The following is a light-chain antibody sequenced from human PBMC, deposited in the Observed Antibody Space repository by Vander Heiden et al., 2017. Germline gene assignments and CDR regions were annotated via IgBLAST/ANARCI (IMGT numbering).Light chain of an antibody. Sequence: DIVMTQPPDPLAVSLGERATINCKSSQSVLYSSNNKNYLAWYQQKPGQPPKLLIYWASTRESGVPDRFSGSGSGTDFTLTISSLQAEDVAVYYCQQYYSTLFTFGPGTKVDIK. CDR1: QSVLYSSNNKNY. CDR3: QQYYSTLFT. J-gene: IGKJ3*01. CDR2: WAS. V-gene: IGKV4-1*01.